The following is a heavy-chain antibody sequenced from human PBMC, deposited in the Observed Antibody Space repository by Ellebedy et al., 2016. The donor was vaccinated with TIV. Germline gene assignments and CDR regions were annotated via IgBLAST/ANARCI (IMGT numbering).Heavy chain of an antibody. V-gene: IGHV3-7*03. CDR2: INEDGSVQ. Sequence: GESLKISCVVSEFTLVRFWMSWVRQAPGKGLEWVAIINEDGSVQYYLDSVKGRFTISRDNAKNSLYLRMNSLRAEDTAVYYCAKDVWFDPWGQGTLVTVSS. J-gene: IGHJ5*02. CDR3: AKDVWFDP. CDR1: EFTLVRFW.